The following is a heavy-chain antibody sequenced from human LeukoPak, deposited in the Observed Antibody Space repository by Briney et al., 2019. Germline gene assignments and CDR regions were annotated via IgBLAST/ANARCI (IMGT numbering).Heavy chain of an antibody. CDR3: ARDAYYYGSGSYYPFDY. J-gene: IGHJ4*02. D-gene: IGHD3-10*01. CDR2: IYTSGST. CDR1: GGSISSYY. V-gene: IGHV4-4*07. Sequence: SETLSLTCTVSGGSISSYYWSWIRQPAGKGLEWIGRIYTSGSTNYNPSLKSRVTMSVDTSKNQFPLKLSSVTAADTAVYYCARDAYYYGSGSYYPFDYWGQGTLVTVSS.